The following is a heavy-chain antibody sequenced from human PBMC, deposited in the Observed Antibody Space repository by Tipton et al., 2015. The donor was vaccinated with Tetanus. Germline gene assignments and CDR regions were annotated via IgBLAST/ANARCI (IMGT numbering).Heavy chain of an antibody. Sequence: SLRLSCAASGFTLSNYGMHWVRQAPGKGLEWVAVISYDGNYKYYADSVKGRFTMSRDNSKNTLYLQMNSLRVEDTAVYYCARDGITMASYCYYFMDVWVQGPAVTVSS. J-gene: IGHJ6*02. CDR1: GFTLSNYG. CDR2: ISYDGNYK. V-gene: IGHV3-30*03. CDR3: ARDGITMASYCYYFMDV. D-gene: IGHD3-10*01.